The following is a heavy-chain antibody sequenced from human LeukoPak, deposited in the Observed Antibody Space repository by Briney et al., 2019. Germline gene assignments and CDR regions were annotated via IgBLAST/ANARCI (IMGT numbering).Heavy chain of an antibody. D-gene: IGHD3-10*01. CDR3: AKDRTLYGSGTPKRFDY. CDR2: ISGSGGST. V-gene: IGHV3-23*01. CDR1: GFTFSSYA. J-gene: IGHJ4*02. Sequence: GGSLRPSCAASGFTFSSYAMSWVRQAPGRGLEWVSAISGSGGSTYYADSVKGRFTISRDNSKNRLYLQMNSLRAEDTAVYYCAKDRTLYGSGTPKRFDYWGQGTLVTVSS.